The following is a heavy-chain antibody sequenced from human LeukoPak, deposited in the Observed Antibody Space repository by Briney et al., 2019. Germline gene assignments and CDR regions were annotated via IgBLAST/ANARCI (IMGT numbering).Heavy chain of an antibody. CDR2: ISAYNGNT. D-gene: IGHD4-23*01. CDR1: GYTFTSYG. CDR3: ASHRLRGYGGNSGDY. V-gene: IGHV1-18*01. Sequence: VASVKVSCKASGYTFTSYGISWVRQAPGQGLEWMGWISAYNGNTNYAQKLQGRVTMTTDTSTSTAYMELRSLRSDDTAVYYCASHRLRGYGGNSGDYWGQGTLVTVSS. J-gene: IGHJ4*02.